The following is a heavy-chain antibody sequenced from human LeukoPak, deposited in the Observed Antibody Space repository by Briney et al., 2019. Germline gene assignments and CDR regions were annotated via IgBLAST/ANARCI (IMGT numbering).Heavy chain of an antibody. CDR3: APLPNGGMDV. Sequence: PGGSLRLSCAASGFTFSSYAMSWVRQAPGKGLDWVSAISSGGGTTYYADSVKGRFTISRDNSKNTVFLQMNSLRAEDTAVYYCAPLPNGGMDVWGQGTTVTVSS. D-gene: IGHD2-8*01. CDR2: ISSGGGTT. CDR1: GFTFSSYA. J-gene: IGHJ6*02. V-gene: IGHV3-23*01.